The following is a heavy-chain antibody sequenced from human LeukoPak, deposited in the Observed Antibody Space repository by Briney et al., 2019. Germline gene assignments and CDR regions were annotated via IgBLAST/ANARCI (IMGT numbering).Heavy chain of an antibody. CDR3: AIRDGHTDH. CDR1: GYTFTNYA. V-gene: IGHV1-3*03. Sequence: ASVKVSCKTAGYTFTNYAMHWVRQAPGQTIQWLAWINPANGYTRYSQHFQDRVTVSSDTSADTAYMELSSLRSEDKAIYYCAIRDGHTDHWGQGTLVTVSS. D-gene: IGHD5-24*01. J-gene: IGHJ4*02. CDR2: INPANGYT.